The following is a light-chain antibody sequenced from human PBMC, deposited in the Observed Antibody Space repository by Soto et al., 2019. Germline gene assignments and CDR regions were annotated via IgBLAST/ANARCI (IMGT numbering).Light chain of an antibody. CDR3: CSYAGSSTYV. J-gene: IGLJ1*01. CDR2: EGT. CDR1: SSDVVSYNL. Sequence: QSALTQPASVSGSPGQSITISCTGTSSDVVSYNLVSWYQQHPGIAPKVLIYEGTKRPSGVSSRFSGSKSGNTASLTISGLLAEDEADYYCCSYAGSSTYVFGLGTKLTV. V-gene: IGLV2-23*01.